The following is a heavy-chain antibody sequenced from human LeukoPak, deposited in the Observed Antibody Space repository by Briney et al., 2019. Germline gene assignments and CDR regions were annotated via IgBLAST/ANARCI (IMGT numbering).Heavy chain of an antibody. CDR1: GYTLTELS. CDR3: ATHYYDSSGLYFQH. Sequence: ASVKVSCKVSGYTLTELSMYWVRQAPGKGLEWMGGFDPEDGETIYAQKFQGRVTMTEDTSTDTAYMELSSLRSEDTAVYYCATHYYDSSGLYFQHWGQGTLVTVSS. CDR2: FDPEDGET. V-gene: IGHV1-24*01. D-gene: IGHD3-22*01. J-gene: IGHJ1*01.